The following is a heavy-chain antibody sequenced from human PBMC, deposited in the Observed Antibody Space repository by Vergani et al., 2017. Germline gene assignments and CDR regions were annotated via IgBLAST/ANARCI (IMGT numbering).Heavy chain of an antibody. Sequence: VQLVETGGSVVQPGRSLRLSCAASGFVFSESPIHWVRQVPGKGLEWLGHIRRRSEHYATAYGPSLIGRATISRDDSTNTAYLQLSSLGTDDTAIYFCSAQTQSCHDYWGQGTLVAVSS. V-gene: IGHV3-73*01. D-gene: IGHD3-10*01. CDR3: SAQTQSCHDY. CDR2: IRRRSEHYAT. CDR1: GFVFSESP. J-gene: IGHJ4*02.